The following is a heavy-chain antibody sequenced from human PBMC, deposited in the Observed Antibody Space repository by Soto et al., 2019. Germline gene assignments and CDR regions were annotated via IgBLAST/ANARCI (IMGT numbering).Heavy chain of an antibody. J-gene: IGHJ5*02. D-gene: IGHD3-3*02. V-gene: IGHV4-31*03. CDR1: GGSISSGGYY. CDR2: IYFTGST. CDR3: ARHYLAPRKNKWFDP. Sequence: ASETLSLTCTVSGGSISSGGYYWSWIRQHPGKGLEWIGYIYFTGSTYYNPSLKSRLTISLDTSENQFSLKLSSVTAADTAVYYCARHYLAPRKNKWFDPWGQGIMLTVSS.